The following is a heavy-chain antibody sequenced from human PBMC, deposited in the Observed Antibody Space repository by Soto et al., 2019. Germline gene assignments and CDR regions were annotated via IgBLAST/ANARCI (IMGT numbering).Heavy chain of an antibody. CDR2: TGSGTGPG. CDR3: ARRHSGGFYRFFDS. CDR1: GGSLSTNP. D-gene: IGHD2-15*01. V-gene: IGHV1-69*06. Sequence: ASVKVSCKASGGSLSTNPISWVRQAPGQGLEWMGGTGSGTGPGNHAQKFQGRLTVTADKSTSTVYMELTNLSSEDTAVYYCARRHSGGFYRFFDSWGQGTLVTVSS. J-gene: IGHJ4*02.